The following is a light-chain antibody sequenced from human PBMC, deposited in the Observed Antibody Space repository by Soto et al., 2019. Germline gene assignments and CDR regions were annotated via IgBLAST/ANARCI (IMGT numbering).Light chain of an antibody. Sequence: QSVLTQPPSASGSPGQSVTISCTGTRNDIGAYEFVSWYQHHPGKAPKLIIYEVVQRPSGVPDRFSGSKSGNTASLTVSGLQAADEADYYCKSYAGSNTYVFGTGIKVTVL. CDR3: KSYAGSNTYV. CDR1: RNDIGAYEF. J-gene: IGLJ1*01. V-gene: IGLV2-8*01. CDR2: EVV.